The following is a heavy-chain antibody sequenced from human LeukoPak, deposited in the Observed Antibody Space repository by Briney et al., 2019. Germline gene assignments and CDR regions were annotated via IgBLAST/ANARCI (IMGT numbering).Heavy chain of an antibody. Sequence: PGGSLRLSCAASGFTFTNYCMHWVRQPPGKGLVWVSQICTDETTIRYADSVKGRFTISRDNAKNTLYLQMSSLRVEDTAVYYCARAQKYSYDAFDIWGQGTMVTVSS. D-gene: IGHD4-11*01. V-gene: IGHV3-74*01. CDR2: ICTDETTI. CDR1: GFTFTNYC. CDR3: ARAQKYSYDAFDI. J-gene: IGHJ3*02.